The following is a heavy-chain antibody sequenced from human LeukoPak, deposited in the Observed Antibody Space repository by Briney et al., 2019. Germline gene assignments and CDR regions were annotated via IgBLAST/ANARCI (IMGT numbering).Heavy chain of an antibody. V-gene: IGHV4-4*02. D-gene: IGHD2-2*01. CDR3: ARDRYGIPAANHPDAFDAFDI. CDR2: IYHSGST. J-gene: IGHJ3*02. Sequence: SETLSLTCAVSGGSISSSNWWSWVRQPPGKGLEWIGEIYHSGSTNYNPSLKSRVTISVDKSKNQFSLKLSSVTAADTAVYYCARDRYGIPAANHPDAFDAFDIWGQGTMVTVSS. CDR1: GGSISSSNW.